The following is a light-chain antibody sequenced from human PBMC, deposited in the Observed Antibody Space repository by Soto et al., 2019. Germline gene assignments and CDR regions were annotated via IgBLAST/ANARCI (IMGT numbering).Light chain of an antibody. V-gene: IGKV3-20*01. J-gene: IGKJ2*01. Sequence: ENVLTQSPGTLSLSPGERATLSCRASQSVSSSYLTWYQQKPGQAPRLLIYGASSRATDIPGRFSGSASGTDFTLTISRLEPEDFAVYYWQQYDSSPVTFGQGTKLEIK. CDR1: QSVSSSY. CDR3: QQYDSSPVT. CDR2: GAS.